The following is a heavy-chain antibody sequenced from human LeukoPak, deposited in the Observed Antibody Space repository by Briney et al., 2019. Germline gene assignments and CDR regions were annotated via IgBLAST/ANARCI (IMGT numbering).Heavy chain of an antibody. J-gene: IGHJ6*01. V-gene: IGHV3-30*18. CDR1: GFTFSSFG. CDR2: ISYDGSNE. Sequence: PGRSLRLSCAISGFTFSSFGMHWVRQAPGKGLEWVAVISYDGSNEYYADSVKGRFTISRDNSKNTLYLQMNSLRAEDTAVYYCAKAPRRFSYGMDVWGQGTTVTASS. CDR3: AKAPRRFSYGMDV.